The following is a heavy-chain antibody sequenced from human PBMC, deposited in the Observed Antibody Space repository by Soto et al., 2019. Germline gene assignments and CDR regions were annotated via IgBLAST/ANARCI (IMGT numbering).Heavy chain of an antibody. J-gene: IGHJ6*02. Sequence: EVQLVESGGGLVQPGGSLRLSCAASGFTFSSYWMSWVRQAPGKGLEWVANIKQDGSEKYYVDSVKGRFTISRDNAKNSLYLQMNSLRAEDTAVYYCARDDCSSTSCYYYYYYGMDVWGQGTTVTVSS. CDR3: ARDDCSSTSCYYYYYYGMDV. CDR1: GFTFSSYW. CDR2: IKQDGSEK. D-gene: IGHD2-2*01. V-gene: IGHV3-7*03.